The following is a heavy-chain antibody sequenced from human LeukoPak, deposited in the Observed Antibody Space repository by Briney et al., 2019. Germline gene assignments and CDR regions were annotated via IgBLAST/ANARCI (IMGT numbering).Heavy chain of an antibody. J-gene: IGHJ4*02. V-gene: IGHV4-34*01. CDR2: FNNSGTT. Sequence: SETLSLTCAVYGGSFSGYYWSWIRQPPGKGLEWIGEFNNSGTTNYNPSLESRVTISVDTSKNQFSLKLSSVTAADTAVYYCARVVHSPRYSYCSGGSCYYFDYWGQGTLVTVSS. D-gene: IGHD2-15*01. CDR1: GGSFSGYY. CDR3: ARVVHSPRYSYCSGGSCYYFDY.